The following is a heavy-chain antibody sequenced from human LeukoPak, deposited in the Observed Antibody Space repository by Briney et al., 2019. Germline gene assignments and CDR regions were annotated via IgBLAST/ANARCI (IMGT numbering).Heavy chain of an antibody. Sequence: PGGSLRLSCAASGFTFTTYWMHWVRQAPGKGLVWVSGISASGGSTYHADSVKGRFTISRDNSKNTLYLQVNSLRAEDSAVYYCAKGASSGYYYFDYWGQGTLVTVSS. CDR1: GFTFTTYW. CDR2: ISASGGST. D-gene: IGHD3-22*01. CDR3: AKGASSGYYYFDY. J-gene: IGHJ4*02. V-gene: IGHV3-23*01.